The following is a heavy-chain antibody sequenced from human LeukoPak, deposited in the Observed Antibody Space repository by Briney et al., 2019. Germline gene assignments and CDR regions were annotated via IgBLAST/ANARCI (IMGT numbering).Heavy chain of an antibody. CDR3: AKDGYKTKHGAFDI. D-gene: IGHD5-24*01. Sequence: GGSLRLSCAASGFTFSSYGMHWVRQAPGKGLEWVAFIRYDGSNKYYADSVKGRFTISRDNSKNTLYLQMNSLRAEDTAVYYCAKDGYKTKHGAFDIWGQGTMVTVSS. CDR2: IRYDGSNK. J-gene: IGHJ3*02. CDR1: GFTFSSYG. V-gene: IGHV3-30*02.